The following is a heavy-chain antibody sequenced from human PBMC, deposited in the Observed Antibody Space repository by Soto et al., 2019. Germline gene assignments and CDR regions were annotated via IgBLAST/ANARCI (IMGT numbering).Heavy chain of an antibody. CDR3: ASRIRAGYFDY. Sequence: ASVKVSCKASGGTFSSYAISWVRQAPEQGLEWMGGIIPIFGTANYAQKFQGRVTITADESTSTAYMELSSLRSEDTAVYYCASRIRAGYFDYWGQGTLVTVSS. J-gene: IGHJ4*02. D-gene: IGHD3-10*01. CDR1: GGTFSSYA. CDR2: IIPIFGTA. V-gene: IGHV1-69*13.